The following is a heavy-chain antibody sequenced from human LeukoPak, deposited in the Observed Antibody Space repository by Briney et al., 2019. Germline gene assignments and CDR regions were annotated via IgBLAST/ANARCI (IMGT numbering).Heavy chain of an antibody. CDR1: GGSISSGGYS. V-gene: IGHV4-61*02. Sequence: SETLSLTCAVSGGSISSGGYSWSWIRQPAGQGLEWIGRIYTSGSTNYNASLKSRLTMSLDTSRNQFSLRLSSVTAADTAVYYCARAKLYSGSYYRRGPTGDYYYYMDVWGKGTTVTVSS. J-gene: IGHJ6*03. CDR2: IYTSGST. CDR3: ARAKLYSGSYYRRGPTGDYYYYMDV. D-gene: IGHD1-26*01.